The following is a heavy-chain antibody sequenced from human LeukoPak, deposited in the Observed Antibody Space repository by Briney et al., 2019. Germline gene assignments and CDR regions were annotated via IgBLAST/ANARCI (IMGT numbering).Heavy chain of an antibody. J-gene: IGHJ4*02. Sequence: SETLSLTCGVYGDSFDNYYWNWIRQFPEKGLEWIGEVDHSGRTTYSPSLQGRVTISVDTSKSQFSLKLNSVTAADTAVYFCAATNYFYGSGSFHKRDSWGQGTLVTVSS. V-gene: IGHV4-34*01. CDR3: AATNYFYGSGSFHKRDS. CDR1: GDSFDNYY. CDR2: VDHSGRT. D-gene: IGHD3-10*01.